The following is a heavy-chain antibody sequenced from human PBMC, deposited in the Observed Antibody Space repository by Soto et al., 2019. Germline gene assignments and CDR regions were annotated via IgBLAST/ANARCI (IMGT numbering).Heavy chain of an antibody. CDR1: GGTFSSYA. V-gene: IGHV1-69*12. CDR2: IIPIFGTA. D-gene: IGHD6-6*01. Sequence: QVQLVQSGAEVKKPGSSVKVSCKASGGTFSSYAISWVRQAPGQGLEWMGGIIPIFGTANYAQKFQGRVKITADESASTDYMEPSSLRSEDPAVYYCARHHRPNYYYGMDVWGQGTTVTVSS. CDR3: ARHHRPNYYYGMDV. J-gene: IGHJ6*02.